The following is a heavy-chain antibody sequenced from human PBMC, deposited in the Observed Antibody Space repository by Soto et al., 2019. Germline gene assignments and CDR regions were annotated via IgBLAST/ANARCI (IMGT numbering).Heavy chain of an antibody. Sequence: GSALRLSCAASGFPLSTYAMSRVFQATGKGLEWVSAISGSGIDAVNADSGKGRFTISRYNSISRLFLQMTRLRTEDTAVYSCDHPRGYGFFDAYDIWGQGAQVTVSS. CDR1: GFPLSTYA. D-gene: IGHD3-10*01. J-gene: IGHJ3*02. V-gene: IGHV3-23*01. CDR3: DHPRGYGFFDAYDI. CDR2: ISGSGIDA.